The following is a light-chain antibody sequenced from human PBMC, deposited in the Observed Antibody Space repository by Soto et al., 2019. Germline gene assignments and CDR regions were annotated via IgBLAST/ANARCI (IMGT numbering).Light chain of an antibody. CDR2: SSS. CDR3: QQTFSTQIS. Sequence: DIQMTQSPPSLSASAGDIVTITCRASQNIGDYLSWYQQRPGKAPKLLIYSSSILPSAASSRFSGSGSGTDFTLTISDLQPEDFATYYCQQTFSTQISFGGGTTVEIK. V-gene: IGKV1-39*01. J-gene: IGKJ4*02. CDR1: QNIGDY.